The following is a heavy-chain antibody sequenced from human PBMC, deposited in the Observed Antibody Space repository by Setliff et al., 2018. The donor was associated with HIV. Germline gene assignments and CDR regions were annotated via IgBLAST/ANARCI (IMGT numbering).Heavy chain of an antibody. V-gene: IGHV3-11*04. CDR1: GGSFSGYY. CDR2: ISDSGSTI. CDR3: ARGGWFDY. Sequence: LSLTCAVYGGSFSGYYWNWIRQPPGKGLEWISYISDSGSTIYYADSVKGRFTISRDNARKSLFLQMDSLRADDTAVYYCARGGWFDYWGLGTLVTVSS. J-gene: IGHJ4*02. D-gene: IGHD6-19*01.